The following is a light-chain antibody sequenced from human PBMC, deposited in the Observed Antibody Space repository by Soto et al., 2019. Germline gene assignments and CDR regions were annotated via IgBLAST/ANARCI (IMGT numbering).Light chain of an antibody. J-gene: IGKJ2*01. Sequence: IQLTQSPSSLSASVGDRVTITCRASQDIAIYLARYQQKPGEAPKLLIYAASTLYGGVPSRFSGGGSGTEFTRTLSSLQPEDFATYYCQQSNTFGQGTKVDIK. CDR2: AAS. CDR3: QQSNT. V-gene: IGKV1-9*01. CDR1: QDIAIY.